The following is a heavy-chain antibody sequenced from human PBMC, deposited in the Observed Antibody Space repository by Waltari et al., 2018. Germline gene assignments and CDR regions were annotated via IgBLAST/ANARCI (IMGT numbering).Heavy chain of an antibody. V-gene: IGHV3-30*02. Sequence: QVQLVESGGGVVQPGGSLRLSCAASGFTFSHYGMHWVRQAPGKGLEWVAVVRYDGLNKYYADSVKGRFTISRDNSKNTLYLQMNSLRAEDTAVYYCTKPFGGDDFWGQGTLVTVSS. CDR3: TKPFGGDDF. J-gene: IGHJ4*02. D-gene: IGHD3-10*01. CDR1: GFTFSHYG. CDR2: VRYDGLNK.